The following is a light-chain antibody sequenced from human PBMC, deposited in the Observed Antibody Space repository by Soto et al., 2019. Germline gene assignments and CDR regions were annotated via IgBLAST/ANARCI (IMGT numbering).Light chain of an antibody. CDR1: QSISSG. CDR3: QQYNNWPPIT. Sequence: EIVMTRSPATLSASPGETVTLPCRASQSISSGLAWYQQKPGQAPKLLIYAASTRATGIPARFSGSGSGTEFTLTISSLQSEDFAVYYCQQYNNWPPITFGPGTRLEIK. J-gene: IGKJ5*01. V-gene: IGKV3-15*01. CDR2: AAS.